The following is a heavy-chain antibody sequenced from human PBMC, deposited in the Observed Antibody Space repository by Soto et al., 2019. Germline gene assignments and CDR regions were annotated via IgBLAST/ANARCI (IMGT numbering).Heavy chain of an antibody. CDR3: ASQWVWELPQD. Sequence: QVQLVQSGAEVKKPGASVKVSCKASGYTFTSYAMHWVRQAPGQRLEWMGWINAGNGNTKYSQKFQGRVTITRDTSASTAYMERSSLRSEDTAVYYCASQWVWELPQDWGQGTLVTVSS. V-gene: IGHV1-3*01. D-gene: IGHD1-26*01. J-gene: IGHJ4*02. CDR1: GYTFTSYA. CDR2: INAGNGNT.